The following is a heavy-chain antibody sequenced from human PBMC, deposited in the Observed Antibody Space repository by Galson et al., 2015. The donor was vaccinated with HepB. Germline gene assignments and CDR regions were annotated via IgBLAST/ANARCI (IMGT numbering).Heavy chain of an antibody. Sequence: SCATSGFTFTTYTMSWFRQAPGKGLEWVSSISGGGGHTYYADSVKGRFTISKDRSRNTVSLQMNRLTAEDTAVYYCAKDGPPSFIPHFFDSWGQGTLVTVSS. V-gene: IGHV3-23*01. CDR3: AKDGPPSFIPHFFDS. D-gene: IGHD2-21*01. CDR2: ISGGGGHT. CDR1: GFTFTTYT. J-gene: IGHJ4*02.